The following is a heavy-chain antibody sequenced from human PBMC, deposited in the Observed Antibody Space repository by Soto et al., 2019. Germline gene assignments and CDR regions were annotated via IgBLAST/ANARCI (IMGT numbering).Heavy chain of an antibody. J-gene: IGHJ6*02. CDR2: ISSSSSYI. CDR3: ARGDYDFWSGYIALDYYYYVMDV. Sequence: SLRLSCAASGFTFSSYSMNWVRQAPGKGLEWVSSISSSSSYIYYADSAKGRFTISRDNAKNSLYLQMNSLRAEDTAVYYCARGDYDFWSGYIALDYYYYVMDVWGQGTTVTVSS. CDR1: GFTFSSYS. D-gene: IGHD3-3*01. V-gene: IGHV3-21*01.